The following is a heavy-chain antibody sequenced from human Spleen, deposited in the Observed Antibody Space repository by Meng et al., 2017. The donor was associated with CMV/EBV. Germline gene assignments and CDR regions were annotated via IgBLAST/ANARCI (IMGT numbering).Heavy chain of an antibody. CDR3: TRAAFFYDSSAHMAY. D-gene: IGHD3-22*01. J-gene: IGHJ4*02. V-gene: IGHV1-18*01. Sequence: ASVKVSCKASGYTLTSYGISWVRQAPGQGLEWMGWINAYNGNRDYAQKLQGRVTMTTDTSTSTVYMELSSLRYEDTAVYYCTRAAFFYDSSAHMAYWGQGTLVTVSS. CDR1: GYTLTSYG. CDR2: INAYNGNR.